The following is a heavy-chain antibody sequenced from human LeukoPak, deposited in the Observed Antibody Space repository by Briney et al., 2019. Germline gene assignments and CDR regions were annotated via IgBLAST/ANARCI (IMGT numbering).Heavy chain of an antibody. V-gene: IGHV4-4*09. CDR3: ARQNPNTYYDFWSGYRNDAFDI. CDR1: GGSISSYY. D-gene: IGHD3-3*01. J-gene: IGHJ3*02. Sequence: SETLSLTCTVSGGSISSYYWSWIRQPPGKGLEWIGYIYTSGSTNHNPSLKSRVTISVDTSKNQFSLKLSSVTAADTAVYYCARQNPNTYYDFWSGYRNDAFDIWGQGTMVTVSS. CDR2: IYTSGST.